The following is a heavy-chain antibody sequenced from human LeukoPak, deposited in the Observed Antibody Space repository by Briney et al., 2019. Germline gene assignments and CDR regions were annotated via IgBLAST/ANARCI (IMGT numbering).Heavy chain of an antibody. D-gene: IGHD4-17*01. CDR2: IYYSGST. V-gene: IGHV4-59*11. J-gene: IGHJ5*02. CDR3: ARGGTTVTPGLLWFDP. CDR1: GVSISSHY. Sequence: SETLSLTCSVSGVSISSHYWSWIRQPPGKGLEWIGYIYYSGSTKCNPSLKSRVTISVDTSKNQFSLKLSSVTAADTAVYYCARGGTTVTPGLLWFDPWGQGTLVTVSS.